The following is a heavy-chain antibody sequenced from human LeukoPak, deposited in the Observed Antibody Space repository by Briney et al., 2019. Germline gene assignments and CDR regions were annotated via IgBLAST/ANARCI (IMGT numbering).Heavy chain of an antibody. J-gene: IGHJ5*02. V-gene: IGHV4-34*01. CDR2: INHSGST. CDR1: GGSFSGYY. D-gene: IGHD3-10*01. Sequence: PSETLSLTCAVYGGSFSGYYWSWIRQPPGKELEWIGEINHSGSTNYNLSLKSRVTISVDTSKNQFSLKLSSVTAADTAVYYCARGSRLVRGVHNWFDPCGQGTLVTVSS. CDR3: ARGSRLVRGVHNWFDP.